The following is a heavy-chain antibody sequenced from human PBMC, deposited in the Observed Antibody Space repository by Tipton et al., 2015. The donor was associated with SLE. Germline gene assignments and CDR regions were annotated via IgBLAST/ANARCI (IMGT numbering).Heavy chain of an antibody. Sequence: TLSLTCAVYGGSFSGYYWSWIRQPPGKGLEWIGEINHSGSTNYNPSLKSRVTISVDTSKNRFPLKLSSATAADTAVYYCARMRTIVVVPAARELDAFDIWGQGTMVTVSS. J-gene: IGHJ3*02. V-gene: IGHV4-34*01. CDR3: ARMRTIVVVPAARELDAFDI. D-gene: IGHD2-2*01. CDR2: INHSGST. CDR1: GGSFSGYY.